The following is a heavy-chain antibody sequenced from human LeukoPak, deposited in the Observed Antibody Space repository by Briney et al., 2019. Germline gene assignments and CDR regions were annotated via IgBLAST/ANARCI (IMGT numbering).Heavy chain of an antibody. J-gene: IGHJ3*01. CDR1: GYTLTNYG. Sequence: ASVKVSCKASGYTLTNYGITWVRQAPGQGLEWVGWISAYNGHTNNAQKLQGRVTLTTDTSTSTAYMELRSLRSDDTAVYYCASAIAVAGRAAFDVWGQGTMVTVSS. CDR2: ISAYNGHT. CDR3: ASAIAVAGRAAFDV. V-gene: IGHV1-18*04. D-gene: IGHD6-19*01.